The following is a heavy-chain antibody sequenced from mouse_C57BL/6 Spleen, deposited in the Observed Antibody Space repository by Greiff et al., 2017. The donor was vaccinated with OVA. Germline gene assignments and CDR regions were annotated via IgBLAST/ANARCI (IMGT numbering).Heavy chain of an antibody. V-gene: IGHV1-82*01. D-gene: IGHD1-1*01. CDR3: ARRGYGSDFDY. J-gene: IGHJ2*01. CDR2: IYPGDGDT. CDR1: GYAFSSSW. Sequence: VQRVESGPELVKPGASVKISCKASGYAFSSSWMNWVKQRPGKGLEWIGRIYPGDGDTNYNGKFKGKATLTADKSSSTAYMQLSSLTSEDSAVYFCARRGYGSDFDYWGQGTTLTVSS.